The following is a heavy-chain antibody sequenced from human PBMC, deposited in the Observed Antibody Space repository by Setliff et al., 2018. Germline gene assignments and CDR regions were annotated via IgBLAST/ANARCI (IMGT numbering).Heavy chain of an antibody. J-gene: IGHJ6*03. V-gene: IGHV4-4*07. CDR1: GGSISSYY. CDR2: IYIGGSA. Sequence: TSETLSLTCTVSGGSISSYYWSWIRQPAGKGLEWIGHIYIGGSANYNPSLKSRVTISIDTSKNQLSLKLNSVTAADMAVYYCAREQWLDPPGYYYMDVWAKGTTVTVSS. CDR3: AREQWLDPPGYYYMDV. D-gene: IGHD6-19*01.